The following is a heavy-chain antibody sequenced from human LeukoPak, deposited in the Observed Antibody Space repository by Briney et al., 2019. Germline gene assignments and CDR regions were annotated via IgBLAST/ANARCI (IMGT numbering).Heavy chain of an antibody. V-gene: IGHV1-2*06. D-gene: IGHD6-19*01. Sequence: EASVKVSCKASGYTFTGYYMHWVRQAPGQGLEWMGRINPNSGGTNYAQKFQGRVTMTRDTSISTAYMELSRLRSDDTAVYYCARFYSSGSYLDYWGQGTLVTVSS. CDR1: GYTFTGYY. CDR2: INPNSGGT. J-gene: IGHJ4*02. CDR3: ARFYSSGSYLDY.